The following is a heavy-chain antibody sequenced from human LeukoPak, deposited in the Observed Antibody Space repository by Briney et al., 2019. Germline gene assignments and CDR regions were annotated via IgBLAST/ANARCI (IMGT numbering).Heavy chain of an antibody. CDR2: ISAFNDNT. CDR1: GYTLATYG. V-gene: IGHV1-18*01. Sequence: ASVKVSCKASGYTLATYGVNWVRQAPGQGLELMGWISAFNDNTNYAQKFRDRVTMTADRSTNTVYMELRSLRSDDAAVYFCAREYYDTSDYSYYSDYWGQGTLVTVSS. D-gene: IGHD3-22*01. CDR3: AREYYDTSDYSYYSDY. J-gene: IGHJ4*02.